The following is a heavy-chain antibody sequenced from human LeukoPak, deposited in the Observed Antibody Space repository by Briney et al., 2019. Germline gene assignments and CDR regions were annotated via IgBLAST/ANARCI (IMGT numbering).Heavy chain of an antibody. CDR2: IYDGVKT. Sequence: SETLSLTCSVSGGFISSYFWNWIRQPAGKGLEWVGHIYDGVKTNYNPSLRGRATISVDTSSNQFSLELRSVTAADTAVYYCARDYIVHTGVVAFDIWGQGRMVTVSS. CDR3: ARDYIVHTGVVAFDI. V-gene: IGHV4-4*07. D-gene: IGHD5-12*01. CDR1: GGFISSYF. J-gene: IGHJ3*02.